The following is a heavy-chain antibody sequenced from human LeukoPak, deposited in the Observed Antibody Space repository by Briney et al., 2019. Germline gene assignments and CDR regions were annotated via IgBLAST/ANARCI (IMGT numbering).Heavy chain of an antibody. CDR1: GFRFNAYW. J-gene: IGHJ4*02. V-gene: IGHV3-74*01. D-gene: IGHD2-8*02. CDR2: TDTEGTST. CDR3: AKDLLRPRSYYFDY. Sequence: GRSLRLSCAASGFRFNAYWMHWVRQAPGQGLVWVSRTDTEGTSTHYADSVKGRFTVSRDNAKNTLCLQMNSLRAEDTAVYYCAKDLLRPRSYYFDYWGQGTLVTVSS.